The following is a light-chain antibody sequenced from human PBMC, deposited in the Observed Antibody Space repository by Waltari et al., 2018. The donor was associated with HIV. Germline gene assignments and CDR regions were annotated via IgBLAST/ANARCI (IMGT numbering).Light chain of an antibody. V-gene: IGLV1-47*01. Sequence: QSVLTQPPSASGTPGQRVTISCSGSSSNIGRNYVYWYHPHPGTAPKLLIDRNNQRPSGVPDRFSGSKSGTSASLAISGLRSDDEADYYCAAWDGSLSAYVLFGGGTKLTVL. CDR3: AAWDGSLSAYVL. CDR1: SSNIGRNY. J-gene: IGLJ2*01. CDR2: RNN.